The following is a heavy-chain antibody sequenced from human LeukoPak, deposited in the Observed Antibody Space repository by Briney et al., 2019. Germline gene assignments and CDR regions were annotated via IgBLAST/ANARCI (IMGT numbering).Heavy chain of an antibody. D-gene: IGHD1-26*01. CDR1: GGSISSHY. J-gene: IGHJ4*02. V-gene: IGHV4-59*11. Sequence: SETLSLTCTVSGGSISSHYWSWIRQPPGKGLEWIGYIHYSGSTNYNPSLKSRVTMSVDTSKNQFSLKLNSVTAADTAAYYCARENSGSYRQFDYWGQGTLVTVSS. CDR2: IHYSGST. CDR3: ARENSGSYRQFDY.